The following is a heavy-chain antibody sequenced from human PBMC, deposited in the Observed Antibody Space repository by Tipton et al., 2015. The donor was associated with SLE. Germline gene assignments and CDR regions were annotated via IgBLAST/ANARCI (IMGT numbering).Heavy chain of an antibody. CDR3: ARTESSGAVGWYFDL. J-gene: IGHJ2*01. CDR1: GGSFTHYH. V-gene: IGHV4-59*01. D-gene: IGHD2-15*01. CDR2: VYFDGST. Sequence: TLSLTCTVSGGSFTHYHWSWIRQSPGKGLEWIGYVYFDGSTNYNPSLKSRVTISVDASKNQFSLKLSSVTAADTAVYYCARTESSGAVGWYFDLWGRGTLVTVSS.